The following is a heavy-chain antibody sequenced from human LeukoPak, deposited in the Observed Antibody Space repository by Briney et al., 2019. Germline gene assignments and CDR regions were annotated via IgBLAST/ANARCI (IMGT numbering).Heavy chain of an antibody. CDR2: IYPGDSDT. D-gene: IGHD2-15*01. CDR1: GYSFTSYW. J-gene: IGHJ4*02. V-gene: IGHV5-51*01. Sequence: GESLKISCKGSGYSFTSYWIGWVRQMPGKGLEWMGIIYPGDSDTRYSPSFQGQVTISADKSISTAYLQWSSLKASDTAMYYCARDRTCSGGSCAIWGSLDYWGQGTLVTVSS. CDR3: ARDRTCSGGSCAIWGSLDY.